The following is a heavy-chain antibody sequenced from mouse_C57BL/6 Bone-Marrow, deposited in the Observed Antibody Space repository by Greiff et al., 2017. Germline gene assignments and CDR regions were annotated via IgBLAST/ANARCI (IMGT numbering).Heavy chain of an antibody. V-gene: IGHV1-55*01. D-gene: IGHD1-1*01. CDR2: IYPGSGST. Sequence: QVQLQQPGTELVKPGASVKLSCKASGYTFTSYWMHWVKQRPGQGLEWIGDIYPGSGSTNYNEKFKSKATLTVDTSSSTAYMQLSSLTSEDSAVYYCALSGSSPRAYWGQGTLVTVSA. CDR3: ALSGSSPRAY. CDR1: GYTFTSYW. J-gene: IGHJ3*01.